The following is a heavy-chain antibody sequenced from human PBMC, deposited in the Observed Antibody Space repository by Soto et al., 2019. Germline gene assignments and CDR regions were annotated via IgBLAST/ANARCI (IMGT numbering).Heavy chain of an antibody. V-gene: IGHV5-51*01. CDR3: ARLPNSIAARPHYYYGMDV. D-gene: IGHD6-6*01. CDR1: GYSFTSYW. Sequence: PGESLKISCKGSGYSFTSYWIGWVRQMPGKGLEWMGIIYPGDSETRYSPSFQGQVTTSADKSISTAYLQWNSLKASDTAMYYCARLPNSIAARPHYYYGMDVWGQGTTVTVSS. CDR2: IYPGDSET. J-gene: IGHJ6*02.